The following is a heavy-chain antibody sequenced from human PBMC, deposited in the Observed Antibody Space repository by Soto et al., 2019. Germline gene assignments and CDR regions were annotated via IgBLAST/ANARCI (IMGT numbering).Heavy chain of an antibody. V-gene: IGHV4-31*03. J-gene: IGHJ6*03. CDR2: IYYSGST. CDR1: GGSINSGGYY. D-gene: IGHD2-15*01. Sequence: QVQLQESGPGLVKPSQTLSLTCTVSGGSINSGGYYWSWIRQHPGKGLEWIGYIYYSGSTYYNPSLKSRVTISVDTSKNQFSLKLSSVTAADTAVYYCARAPAGYCSGGSCYTFYYMDVWGKGTTVTVSS. CDR3: ARAPAGYCSGGSCYTFYYMDV.